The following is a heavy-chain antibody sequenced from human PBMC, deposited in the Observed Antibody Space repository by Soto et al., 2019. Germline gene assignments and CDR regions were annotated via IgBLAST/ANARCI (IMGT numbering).Heavy chain of an antibody. CDR3: AKATPNTWGSGGGYYKAGGDY. CDR1: GLTFSTYA. J-gene: IGHJ4*02. Sequence: EVQLLGSGGGLVQPGGSLRLSCAASGLTFSTYAMSWVRQAPGKGLEWVSSISGNGANTYYTDSVKGRFIIFRDNCTYTLFLQMNSLSAEATALYYCAKATPNTWGSGGGYYKAGGDYWGQGTLVTVSS. CDR2: ISGNGANT. V-gene: IGHV3-23*01. D-gene: IGHD3-10*01.